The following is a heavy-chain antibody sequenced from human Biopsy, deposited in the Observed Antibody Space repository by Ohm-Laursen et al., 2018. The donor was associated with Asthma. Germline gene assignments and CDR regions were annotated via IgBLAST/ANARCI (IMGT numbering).Heavy chain of an antibody. CDR2: VSKDGSRT. Sequence: SLRLSCATSGFTFSSHWMHWVRQSPGKGLEWVGRVSKDGSRTAYADSMKGRLTISRDNAKNTLYLQLDSLRAEDTAVYFCVRDRIDGRTAFDYWGQGTLVTVSS. V-gene: IGHV3-74*01. CDR1: GFTFSSHW. J-gene: IGHJ4*02. D-gene: IGHD2-21*02. CDR3: VRDRIDGRTAFDY.